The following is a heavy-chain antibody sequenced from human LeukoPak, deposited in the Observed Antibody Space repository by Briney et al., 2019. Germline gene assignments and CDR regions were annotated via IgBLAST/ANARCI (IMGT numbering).Heavy chain of an antibody. D-gene: IGHD3-22*01. V-gene: IGHV1-18*01. CDR2: ISAYNGNT. CDR3: ARGRYYDSSVYFDY. Sequence: ASVKVSCKSSGYTFTSYGISWVRQAPGQGLEWMGWISAYNGNTNYAQKLQGRVTVTTDTSTSTAYMELRSLRSDDTAVYYCARGRYYDSSVYFDYWGQGTLVTVSS. CDR1: GYTFTSYG. J-gene: IGHJ4*02.